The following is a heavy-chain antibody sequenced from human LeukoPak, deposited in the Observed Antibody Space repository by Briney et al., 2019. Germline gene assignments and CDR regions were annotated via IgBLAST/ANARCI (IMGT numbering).Heavy chain of an antibody. D-gene: IGHD4-23*01. CDR2: IWYDGSNK. V-gene: IGHV3-33*01. J-gene: IGHJ4*02. CDR1: GFTFSSYG. CDR3: AREDRWSYYFDY. Sequence: GRSLRLSCAASGFTFSSYGMHWVRQAPGKGLEWVAVIWYDGSNKYYADSVKGRFTISRDNSKNTLYLQMNSLRAEDTAVYYCAREDRWSYYFDYWAREPWSPSPQ.